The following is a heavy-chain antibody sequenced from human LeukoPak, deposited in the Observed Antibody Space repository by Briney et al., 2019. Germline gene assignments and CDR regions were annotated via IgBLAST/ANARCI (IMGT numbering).Heavy chain of an antibody. CDR1: GFTFSSYA. D-gene: IGHD3-16*02. CDR3: ARDGRYYDYVWGSYRYIGAFDI. CDR2: ISGSGGST. Sequence: GGSLRLSCAASGFTFSSYAMSWVRQAPGKGLEWVSAISGSGGSTYYADSVKGRFTISRDNSKNTLYLQMNSLRAEDTAVYYCARDGRYYDYVWGSYRYIGAFDIWGQGTMVTVSS. J-gene: IGHJ3*02. V-gene: IGHV3-23*01.